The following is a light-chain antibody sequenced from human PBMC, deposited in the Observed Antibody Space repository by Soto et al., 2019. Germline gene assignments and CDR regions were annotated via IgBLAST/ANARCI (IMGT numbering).Light chain of an antibody. CDR1: SSDVGGYNY. Sequence: QSALTQPASVSGSPGQSITISCTGTSSDVGGYNYVSWYQQHPGKAPKLMIYDVSNRPSGVSDRFSGSKSGNTASLTISGLQAEDDADYYCGSYTSSSTLVFGGGTQLTVL. J-gene: IGLJ3*02. CDR2: DVS. CDR3: GSYTSSSTLV. V-gene: IGLV2-14*01.